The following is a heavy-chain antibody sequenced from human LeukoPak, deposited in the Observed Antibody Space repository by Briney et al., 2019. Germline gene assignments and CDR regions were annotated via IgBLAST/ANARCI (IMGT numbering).Heavy chain of an antibody. V-gene: IGHV4-34*01. Sequence: LETLSLTCAVYGGSLTGLYWSWLRPPPGKGLEWIGEINHSGNTKYNPSIKSRVTMSVDTSKNQFSLKLTSVTAADTAVYYCARGSRMTNVGVLNAGDYWGQGTLVSVSS. J-gene: IGHJ4*02. D-gene: IGHD3-3*01. CDR3: ARGSRMTNVGVLNAGDY. CDR2: INHSGNT. CDR1: GGSLTGLY.